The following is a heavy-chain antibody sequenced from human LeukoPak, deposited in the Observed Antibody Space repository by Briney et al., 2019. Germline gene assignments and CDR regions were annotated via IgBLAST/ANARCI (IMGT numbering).Heavy chain of an antibody. CDR1: GFTFDDYA. CDR3: AKDKGQWLSLYYFDN. J-gene: IGHJ4*02. V-gene: IGHV3-9*01. CDR2: ISYNSDTI. Sequence: ALRLSCAASGFTFDDYAIHWVRQAPGKGLEWVAGISYNSDTIRYADSVKGRFTFSRDNAKKSLYLQMNSLRAEDTALYYCAKDKGQWLSLYYFDNWGQGTLVTVSS. D-gene: IGHD6-19*01.